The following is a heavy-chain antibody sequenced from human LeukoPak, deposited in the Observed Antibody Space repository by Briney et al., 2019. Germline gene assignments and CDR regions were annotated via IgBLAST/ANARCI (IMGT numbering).Heavy chain of an antibody. CDR1: GYTFTSYG. Sequence: ASVKVSCKASGYTFTSYGISWVRQAPGQGLEWMGGIIPIFGTANYAQKFQGRVTITADESTSTAYMELSSLRSEDTAVYYCAGPGGEGEVYSGYDGTRYWGQGTLVTVSS. V-gene: IGHV1-69*13. CDR2: IIPIFGTA. J-gene: IGHJ4*02. CDR3: AGPGGEGEVYSGYDGTRY. D-gene: IGHD5-12*01.